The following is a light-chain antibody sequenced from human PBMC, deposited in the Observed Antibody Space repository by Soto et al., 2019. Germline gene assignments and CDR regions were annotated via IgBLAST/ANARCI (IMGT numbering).Light chain of an antibody. CDR3: QHYNSYSEA. CDR1: QTITRW. Sequence: DTPMTQYPATLSASVRDRVPITCRASQTITRWLTWYRQKPGKAPRLLIYEASTLQSGVPSRCVGGGAGPDCTRTISSLKHDDFQTDDCQHYNSYSEAFGQGTQVDIK. CDR2: EAS. J-gene: IGKJ1*01. V-gene: IGKV1-5*01.